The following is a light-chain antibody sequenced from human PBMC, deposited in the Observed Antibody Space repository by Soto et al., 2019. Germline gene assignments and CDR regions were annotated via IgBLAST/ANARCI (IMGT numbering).Light chain of an antibody. Sequence: DIVMTQSPDSLAVSLGERATINCKSSQSGLSNSNNQNYLAWYQQKPGQPPKLLIYWASTRESGVPDRFSGSGSGTDFTLTVSSLQAEDVAVYYCQQYFSTPTFGGGTKVEI. CDR1: QSGLSNSNNQNY. V-gene: IGKV4-1*01. J-gene: IGKJ4*01. CDR3: QQYFSTPT. CDR2: WAS.